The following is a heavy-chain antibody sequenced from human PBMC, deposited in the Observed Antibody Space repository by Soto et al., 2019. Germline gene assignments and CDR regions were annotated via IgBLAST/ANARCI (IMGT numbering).Heavy chain of an antibody. CDR2: INHSGST. Sequence: ASETLSLTCAVYGGSFSGYYWSWIRQPPGKGLEWIGEINHSGSTNYNPSLKSRVTISVDTSKNQFSLKLSSVTAADTAVYYCARAFLDIVVVPAAIHYYYYYGMDVWGQGTTVTVSS. J-gene: IGHJ6*02. CDR3: ARAFLDIVVVPAAIHYYYYYGMDV. V-gene: IGHV4-34*01. CDR1: GGSFSGYY. D-gene: IGHD2-2*03.